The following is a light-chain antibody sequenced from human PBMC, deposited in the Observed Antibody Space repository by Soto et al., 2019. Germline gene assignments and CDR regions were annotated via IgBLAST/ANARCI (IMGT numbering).Light chain of an antibody. V-gene: IGKV1-27*01. CDR2: AAP. J-gene: IGKJ1*01. CDR3: QKDNSSPRS. CDR1: QGISNY. Sequence: DIQMTQSPSSLSASVGDRVTITCRASQGISNYLAWYQQKPGKVPKLLIYAAPTLQSVVPSRFSGGGTGSDCTLTISRLHPEDVATYYWQKDNSSPRSYGQGTKVEIK.